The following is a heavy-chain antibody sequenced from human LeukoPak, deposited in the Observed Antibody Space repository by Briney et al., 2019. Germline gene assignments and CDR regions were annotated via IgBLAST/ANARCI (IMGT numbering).Heavy chain of an antibody. V-gene: IGHV3-30*04. CDR1: GFTFSSYA. CDR3: GTATMGYFDY. CDR2: ISYDGSNK. D-gene: IGHD5-24*01. Sequence: PGGSLRLSCAASGFTFSSYAMHWVRQAPGKGLEWVAVISYDGSNKYYADSVKGRFTISRDNSKNTLYLQMNSLRAEDTAVYYCGTATMGYFDYWGQGTLVTVSS. J-gene: IGHJ4*02.